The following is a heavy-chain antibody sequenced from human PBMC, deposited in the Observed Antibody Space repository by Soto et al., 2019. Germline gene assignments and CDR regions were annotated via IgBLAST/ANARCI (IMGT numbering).Heavy chain of an antibody. V-gene: IGHV3-72*01. D-gene: IGHD3-22*01. CDR3: TTDSLFTMILVRFDF. J-gene: IGHJ4*01. Sequence: GGSLRLSCAASGFTFSDHFMDWVRQAPEKGLERVGRSRSKADNYITEYAASVKGRFSISRDDSKNAVYLQMNSLKTEDTAVYYCTTDSLFTMILVRFDFWGHGTLVTVSS. CDR2: SRSKADNYIT. CDR1: GFTFSDHF.